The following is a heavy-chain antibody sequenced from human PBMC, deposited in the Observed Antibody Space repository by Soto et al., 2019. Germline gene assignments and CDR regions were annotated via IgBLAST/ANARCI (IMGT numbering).Heavy chain of an antibody. CDR1: GFTFSSYA. J-gene: IGHJ4*02. CDR3: ARFPKGSTYFDY. CDR2: ISSNGGST. V-gene: IGHV3-64*01. Sequence: PGGSLRLSCAASGFTFSSYAMHWVRQAPGKGLEYVSAISSNGGSTYYANSVKGRFTISRDNSKNTLYLQMGSLRAEDMAVYYCARFPKGSTYFDYWGQGTLVTVSS. D-gene: IGHD4-17*01.